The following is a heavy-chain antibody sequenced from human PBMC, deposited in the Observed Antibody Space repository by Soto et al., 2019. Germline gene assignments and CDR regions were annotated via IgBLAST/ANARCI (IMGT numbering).Heavy chain of an antibody. Sequence: TLSLTCTVSGGSISSGGYYWSWIRQHPGKGLEWIGYIYYSGSTYYNPSLKSRVTISVDTSKNQFSLKLSSVTAADTAVYYCARYSMVRGVVLAGNWFDPWGQGTQVTVSS. CDR3: ARYSMVRGVVLAGNWFDP. CDR1: GGSISSGGYY. V-gene: IGHV4-31*03. J-gene: IGHJ5*02. CDR2: IYYSGST. D-gene: IGHD3-10*01.